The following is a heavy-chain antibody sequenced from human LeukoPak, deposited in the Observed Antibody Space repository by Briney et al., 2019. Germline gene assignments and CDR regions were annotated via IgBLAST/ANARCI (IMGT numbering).Heavy chain of an antibody. J-gene: IGHJ4*02. CDR1: GFTASSNY. CDR2: IYSGGST. CDR3: ARGGTGWYFDY. Sequence: GGSLRLSCAASGFTASSNYMSWVRQAPGKGLEWVSVIYSGGSTYYADSVKGRFTISRHNSKNTLYLQMNSLRAEDTAVYYCARGGTGWYFDYWGQGTLVTVSS. D-gene: IGHD2-2*01. V-gene: IGHV3-53*04.